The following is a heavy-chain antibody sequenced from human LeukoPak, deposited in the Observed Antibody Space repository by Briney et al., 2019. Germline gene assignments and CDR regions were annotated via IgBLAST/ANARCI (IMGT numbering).Heavy chain of an antibody. CDR1: GFTFSSYA. D-gene: IGHD3-16*01. J-gene: IGHJ6*03. CDR3: AKLGGHPLHNYYVGV. Sequence: GGSLRLSCAASGFTFSSYAMSWVRQAPGKGLEWVSGILDSGYSTYYANSVRGRFTISRDNSNNTLYLQMNSLRAEDTAVYYCAKLGGHPLHNYYVGVWGKGTTVAVSS. CDR2: ILDSGYST. V-gene: IGHV3-23*01.